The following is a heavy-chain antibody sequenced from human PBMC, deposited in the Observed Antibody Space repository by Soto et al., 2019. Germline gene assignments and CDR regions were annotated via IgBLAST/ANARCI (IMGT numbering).Heavy chain of an antibody. J-gene: IGHJ6*02. CDR1: GGTFSSYT. V-gene: IGHV1-69*04. D-gene: IGHD6-19*01. Sequence: SVKVSCKSSGGTFSSYTISWVRQAPGQGLEWMGRIIPILGIANYAQKFQGRVTITADKSTSTAYMELSSLRSEDTAVYYCARDSTGYSSGWYADYYYGMDVWG. CDR2: IIPILGIA. CDR3: ARDSTGYSSGWYADYYYGMDV.